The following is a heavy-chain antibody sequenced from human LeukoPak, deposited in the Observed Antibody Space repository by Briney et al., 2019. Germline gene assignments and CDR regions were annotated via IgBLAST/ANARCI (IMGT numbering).Heavy chain of an antibody. Sequence: SETLSLTCAVYGGSFSGYYWSWIRQPPGKGLEWIGEINHSGSTNYNPSLKSRVTISVDTSKNQFSLKLSSVTAADTAVYYCARSYGSSWPRSNWFDPWGQGTLVTVSS. CDR3: ARSYGSSWPRSNWFDP. J-gene: IGHJ5*02. CDR2: INHSGST. V-gene: IGHV4-34*01. CDR1: GGSFSGYY. D-gene: IGHD6-13*01.